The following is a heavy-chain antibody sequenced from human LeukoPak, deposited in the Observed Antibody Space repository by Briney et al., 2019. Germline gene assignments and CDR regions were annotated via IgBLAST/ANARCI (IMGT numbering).Heavy chain of an antibody. CDR2: TYYRSKWYN. D-gene: IGHD2-2*01. J-gene: IGHJ5*02. CDR3: ARDGGYCSSTSCFRWFDP. V-gene: IGHV6-1*01. CDR1: VDSVSSNSAA. Sequence: SQTLSLTCAISVDSVSSNSAAWNWIRQSPSRGLEWLGRTYYRSKWYNDYAVSVKSRITIKPDTSKNQFSLQLNSVTPEDTAVYYCARDGGYCSSTSCFRWFDPWGQGTLVTVSS.